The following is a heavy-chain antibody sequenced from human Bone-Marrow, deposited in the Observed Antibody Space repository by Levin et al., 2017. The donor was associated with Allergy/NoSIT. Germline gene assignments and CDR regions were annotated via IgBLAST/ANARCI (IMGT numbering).Heavy chain of an antibody. J-gene: IGHJ5*02. D-gene: IGHD2-21*01. CDR2: ISGYTGTT. CDR3: TRDRGGYCGNNRCQTGWFDA. CDR1: GYTFHNYG. V-gene: IGHV1-18*01. Sequence: ASVKVSCKASGYTFHNYGVIWVRQAPGQGLEYVGWISGYTGTTNYAQKFQDRVTLTKDTSTNTVYMDLRSLRSDDTPIYHCTRDRGGYCGNNRCQTGWFDAWGQGTLVTVSS.